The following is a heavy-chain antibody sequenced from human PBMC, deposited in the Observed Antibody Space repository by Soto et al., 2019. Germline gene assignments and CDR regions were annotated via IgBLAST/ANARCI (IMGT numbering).Heavy chain of an antibody. CDR2: IYWDDDK. CDR1: GFSLSTSGVG. D-gene: IGHD3-9*01. J-gene: IGHJ4*02. CDR3: AHFFDPYYFDY. V-gene: IGHV2-5*02. Sequence: QITLKESGPTLVKPTQTLTLTCTFSGFSLSTSGVGVGWIRQPPGKALEWLALIYWDDDKRYIPSLKSRLTITKDTSKYQVVLTMTNMDPVDTATYYYAHFFDPYYFDYWVQGTLVTVSS.